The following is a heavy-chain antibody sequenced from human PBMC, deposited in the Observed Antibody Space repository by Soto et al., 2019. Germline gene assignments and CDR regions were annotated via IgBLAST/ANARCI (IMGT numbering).Heavy chain of an antibody. CDR2: ISSGSKTI. J-gene: IGHJ4*02. Sequence: LRLSCAASGFTFSGYSVNWVRQAPGKGLEWVSYISSGSKTIYYADSVKGRFTVSRDNAKNSQYLQMNSLRDEDTAVYYCAREDILGVRSFDYWGQGTVVTVSS. V-gene: IGHV3-48*02. CDR1: GFTFSGYS. D-gene: IGHD3-9*01. CDR3: AREDILGVRSFDY.